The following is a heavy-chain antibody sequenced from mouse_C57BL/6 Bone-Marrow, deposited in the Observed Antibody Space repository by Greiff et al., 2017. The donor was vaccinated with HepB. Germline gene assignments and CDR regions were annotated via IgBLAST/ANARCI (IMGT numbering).Heavy chain of an antibody. CDR3: AREGSSYNAVDY. CDR1: GFTFSSYG. CDR2: INSDGGRI. J-gene: IGHJ4*01. D-gene: IGHD1-1*01. Sequence: EVQGVESGGGLVQPGGSLKLSCAASGFTFSSYGISWVRQTPDKRLELVAIINSDGGRIYYPDSVKGRFTISRDNAKNTLYLQMRSLRSEDTAMYYCAREGSSYNAVDYWGQGTSVTVSS. V-gene: IGHV5-6-3*01.